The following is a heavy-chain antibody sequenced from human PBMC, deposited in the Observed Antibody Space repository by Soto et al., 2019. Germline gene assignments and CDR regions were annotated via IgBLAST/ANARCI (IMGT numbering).Heavy chain of an antibody. CDR1: GYTFNSND. J-gene: IGHJ6*04. CDR3: ARGRWDTALVIYSSCSMDV. CDR2: MNPNSGNT. Sequence: ASVKVSCKASGYTFNSNDINWVRQATGQGLEWMGWMNPNSGNTGYAQKFQGRVTMTRNTSISTAYMVLSSLRFEDTAVYYCARGRWDTALVIYSSCSMDVWGKGTTVTVSS. V-gene: IGHV1-8*01. D-gene: IGHD5-18*01.